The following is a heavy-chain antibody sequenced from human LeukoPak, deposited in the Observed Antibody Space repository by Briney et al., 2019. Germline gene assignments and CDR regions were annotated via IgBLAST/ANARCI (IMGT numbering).Heavy chain of an antibody. J-gene: IGHJ4*02. D-gene: IGHD3-22*01. CDR1: GGTFSSYA. CDR2: IIPIFGTA. CDR3: TKRPVVVITTPYFDY. V-gene: IGHV1-69*05. Sequence: SVKVSCKASGGTFSSYAISWVRQAPGQGLEWMGGIIPIFGTANYAQKFQGRVTITTDESTSTAYMELSSLRSEDTAVYYCTKRPVVVITTPYFDYWGQGTLVTVSS.